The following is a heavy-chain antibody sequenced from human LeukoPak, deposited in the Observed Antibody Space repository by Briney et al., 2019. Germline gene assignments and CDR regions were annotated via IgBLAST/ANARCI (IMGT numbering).Heavy chain of an antibody. CDR2: INPSGGST. CDR3: ARAGIVVPAAIPPERNWFDP. Sequence: ASVTVSCKASGYTFTSYYMHWVRQAPGQGLEWMGIINPSGGSTSYAQKFQGRVTMTRDMSTSTVYMGLSSLRSEDTAVYYCARAGIVVPAAIPPERNWFDPWGQGTLVTVSS. D-gene: IGHD2-2*02. V-gene: IGHV1-46*01. CDR1: GYTFTSYY. J-gene: IGHJ5*02.